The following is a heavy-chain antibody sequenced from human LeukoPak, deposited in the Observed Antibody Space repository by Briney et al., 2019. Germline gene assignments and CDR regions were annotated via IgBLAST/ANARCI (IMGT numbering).Heavy chain of an antibody. CDR2: IYYSGST. J-gene: IGHJ4*02. V-gene: IGHV4-59*01. CDR1: GGSISSYY. CDR3: ARVVAPGLWFGELYPEY. D-gene: IGHD3-10*01. Sequence: SETLSLTCSVSGGSISSYYWSWIRQPPGKGLQWIGYIYYSGSTNYNPSLKSRVTISVDTSKTQFSLKLSSVTAADTAVYYCARVVAPGLWFGELYPEYWGQGTLVTVSS.